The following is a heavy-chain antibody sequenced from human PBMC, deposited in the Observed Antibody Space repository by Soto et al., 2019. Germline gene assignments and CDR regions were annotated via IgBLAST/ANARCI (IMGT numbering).Heavy chain of an antibody. V-gene: IGHV1-2*06. CDR2: INPKSGGT. D-gene: IGHD2-15*01. J-gene: IGHJ3*02. Sequence: ASVKVSCKASGYSFTDYHIHWVRQAPGQGLEWLGRINPKSGGTSTAQKFQGRVTITRDTSASTAYMELSSLRSEDTAVYYCARGSGGSNDAFDIWGQGTMVTVSS. CDR1: GYSFTDYH. CDR3: ARGSGGSNDAFDI.